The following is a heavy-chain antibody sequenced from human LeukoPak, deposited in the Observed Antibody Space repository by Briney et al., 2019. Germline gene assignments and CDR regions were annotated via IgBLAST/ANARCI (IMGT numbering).Heavy chain of an antibody. CDR2: TNHSGST. V-gene: IGHV4-34*01. D-gene: IGHD3-9*01. CDR1: GGSFSGYY. J-gene: IGHJ6*02. Sequence: SETLSLTCAVYGGSFSGYYWSWIRQPPGKGLEWIGETNHSGSTNYNPSLKSRVTISVDTSKNQFSLKLSSVTAADTAVYYCARGLRYSSDYYGMDVWGQGTTVTVSS. CDR3: ARGLRYSSDYYGMDV.